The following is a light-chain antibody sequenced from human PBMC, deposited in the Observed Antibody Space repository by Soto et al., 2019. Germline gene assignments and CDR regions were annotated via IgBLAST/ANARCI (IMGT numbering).Light chain of an antibody. CDR3: QSYDNSLGVCYV. CDR1: RSNIGAGYD. CDR2: GNR. V-gene: IGLV1-40*01. Sequence: QSVLTQPPSVSGAPGQRVSISCTGGRSNIGAGYDVQWYQLLPGTAPKLLIYGNRNRPSGVPDRFSGSKSGTSASLAITGLQAEDEADYYCQSYDNSLGVCYVFGTGTKVTVL. J-gene: IGLJ1*01.